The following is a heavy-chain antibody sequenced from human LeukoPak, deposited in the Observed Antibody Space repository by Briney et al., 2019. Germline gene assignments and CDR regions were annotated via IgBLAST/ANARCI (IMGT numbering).Heavy chain of an antibody. V-gene: IGHV3-74*01. Sequence: PGGSLRLSCAASGFTVSSNYMSWVRQAPGKGLEWVSRIRTDGLETSYADSVKGRFTVSRDNAKNTLYLQMNSLRAEDTAVYYCARVMSGYYVVLDVWGQGTMVTVSS. J-gene: IGHJ3*01. CDR3: ARVMSGYYVVLDV. CDR1: GFTVSSNY. CDR2: IRTDGLET. D-gene: IGHD3-3*01.